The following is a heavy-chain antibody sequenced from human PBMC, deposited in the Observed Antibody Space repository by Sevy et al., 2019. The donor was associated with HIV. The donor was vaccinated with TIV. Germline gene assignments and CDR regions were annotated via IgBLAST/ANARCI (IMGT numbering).Heavy chain of an antibody. CDR3: AKGTAVAVYYYYGMDV. V-gene: IGHV3-23*01. J-gene: IGHJ6*02. CDR1: GFTFSSYA. Sequence: GGSLRLSCAASGFTFSSYAMSWVRQAPGKGLEWVSAISGSGGSTYYADSVKGRFTISRDNSKDTLYLQMNSLRAEDTAVYYCAKGTAVAVYYYYGMDVWGQGTTVTVSS. CDR2: ISGSGGST. D-gene: IGHD6-19*01.